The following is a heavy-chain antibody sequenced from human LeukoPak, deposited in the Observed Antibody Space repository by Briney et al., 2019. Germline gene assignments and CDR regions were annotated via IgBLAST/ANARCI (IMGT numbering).Heavy chain of an antibody. CDR1: GSIFSCCW. D-gene: IGHD2-2*01. CDR3: SRTRACSSTNCYPPGGL. J-gene: IGHJ1*01. Sequence: PGGSLRLSCAASGSIFSCCWMAWVRQAPGKGLEWVAHMKEDGSETYYVGSVKGRFTISSDNAKNSLYLQMNSLKVEDTAVYYCSRTRACSSTNCYPPGGLWGQGTLVTVSS. CDR2: MKEDGSET. V-gene: IGHV3-7*03.